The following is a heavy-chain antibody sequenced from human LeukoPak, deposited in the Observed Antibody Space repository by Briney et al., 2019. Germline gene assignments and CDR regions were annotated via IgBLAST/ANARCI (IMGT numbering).Heavy chain of an antibody. V-gene: IGHV1-18*01. J-gene: IGHJ5*02. CDR2: ISAYNGNT. D-gene: IGHD2-2*01. CDR1: GYTFTSYG. CDR3: ARGVVVPDSHRSNWFDP. Sequence: ASVKVSCKASGYTFTSYGISWVRQAPGQGLEWMGWISAYNGNTNYAQKLQGRVTVTTDTSTSTAYMELRSLRSDDTAVYYCARGVVVPDSHRSNWFDPWGQGTLVTVSS.